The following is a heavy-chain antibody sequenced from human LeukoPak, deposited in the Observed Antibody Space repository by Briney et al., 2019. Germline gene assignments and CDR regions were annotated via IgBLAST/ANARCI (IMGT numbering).Heavy chain of an antibody. CDR2: IYHSGST. CDR1: GGSISSGGYS. D-gene: IGHD1-26*01. Sequence: SETLSLTCAVSGGSISSGGYSWSWIRQPPGKGLEWIGYIYHSGSTHYNPSLKSRVTISVDRSKNQFSLKLSSVTAADTAVYYCARAAPSGSYYDWFDPWGQGTLVTVSS. V-gene: IGHV4-30-2*01. CDR3: ARAAPSGSYYDWFDP. J-gene: IGHJ5*02.